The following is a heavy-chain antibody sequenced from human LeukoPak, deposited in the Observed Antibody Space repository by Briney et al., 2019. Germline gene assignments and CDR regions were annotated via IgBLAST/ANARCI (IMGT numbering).Heavy chain of an antibody. V-gene: IGHV4-38-2*01. CDR2: FYHSGST. D-gene: IGHD4-11*01. CDR3: ARHDFYSNYPHNWFDP. J-gene: IGHJ5*02. CDR1: AYSISSGYY. Sequence: SETLSLTCAVSAYSISSGYYWGWIRQPPGKGLEWIGSFYHSGSTYYNPSLTSRVTISVDTSKNQFSLKLSSVTAADTAVYYCARHDFYSNYPHNWFDPWGQGTLVTVSS.